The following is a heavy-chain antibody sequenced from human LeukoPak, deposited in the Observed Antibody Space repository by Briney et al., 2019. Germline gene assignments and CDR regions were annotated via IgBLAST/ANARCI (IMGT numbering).Heavy chain of an antibody. J-gene: IGHJ4*02. Sequence: ASVKVSCKASGYTFSSYYIYWVRQAPGQGLEWMGWINPNSGGTNYAQKFQGRVTLTRDTSISTAYMELSRLTSDDTAVYFCARGRPYDGGSTDYWGQGTLVTVSS. CDR1: GYTFSSYY. CDR2: INPNSGGT. CDR3: ARGRPYDGGSTDY. D-gene: IGHD2-15*01. V-gene: IGHV1-2*02.